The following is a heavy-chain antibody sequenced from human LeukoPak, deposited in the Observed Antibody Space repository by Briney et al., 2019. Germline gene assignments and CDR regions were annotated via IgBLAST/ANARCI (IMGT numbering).Heavy chain of an antibody. D-gene: IGHD3-22*01. V-gene: IGHV1-2*02. CDR1: GYTFTGYY. Sequence: ASVKVSCKASGYTFTGYYMHWVRQAPGQGLEWMGWINPNSGGTNYAQKFQGRVTMTRDTSISTAYMELSRLRSDDTAVYYCARDFPLYDSSGYYLTYFDYWGQGTLVTVSS. CDR2: INPNSGGT. CDR3: ARDFPLYDSSGYYLTYFDY. J-gene: IGHJ4*02.